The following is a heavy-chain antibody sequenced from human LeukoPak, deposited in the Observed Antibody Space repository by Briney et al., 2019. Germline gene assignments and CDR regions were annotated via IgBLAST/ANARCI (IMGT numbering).Heavy chain of an antibody. V-gene: IGHV5-51*07. D-gene: IGHD6-13*01. J-gene: IGHJ6*02. Sequence: GESLKISCKGSGYSFTSYWIGWVHQMPGKGLEWMGIIYPGDSDTRYSPSFQGQVTISADKSISTAYLQWSSLKASDTAMYYCARAYSSSWYVYYYGMDVWGQGTTVTVSS. CDR2: IYPGDSDT. CDR1: GYSFTSYW. CDR3: ARAYSSSWYVYYYGMDV.